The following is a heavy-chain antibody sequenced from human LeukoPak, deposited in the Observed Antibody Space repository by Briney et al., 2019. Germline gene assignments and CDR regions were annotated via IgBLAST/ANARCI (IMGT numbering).Heavy chain of an antibody. D-gene: IGHD6-13*01. Sequence: SETLSLTCTVSGGSISSYYWSWIRQPPGKGLEWIGYIYYSGSTNYNPSLKSRVTISVDTSKNQFSLKLSSVTAADTAVYYCARVATYSSSWYLDYWGQGTLVTVSS. J-gene: IGHJ4*02. CDR1: GGSISSYY. V-gene: IGHV4-59*01. CDR3: ARVATYSSSWYLDY. CDR2: IYYSGST.